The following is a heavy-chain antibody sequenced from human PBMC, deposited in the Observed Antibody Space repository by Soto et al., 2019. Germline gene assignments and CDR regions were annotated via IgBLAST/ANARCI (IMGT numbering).Heavy chain of an antibody. CDR2: INPSGGST. J-gene: IGHJ4*02. D-gene: IGHD2-21*02. V-gene: IGHV1-46*01. CDR1: GYTFTSYY. Sequence: ASVKVSCKASGYTFTSYYMHWVRQAPGQGLEWMVIINPSGGSTSYAQKFQGRVTMTRDTSTSTVYMELSSLRSEDTAVYYCAREGYCGGDCYARYFDYRHQVTLVTVAS. CDR3: AREGYCGGDCYARYFDY.